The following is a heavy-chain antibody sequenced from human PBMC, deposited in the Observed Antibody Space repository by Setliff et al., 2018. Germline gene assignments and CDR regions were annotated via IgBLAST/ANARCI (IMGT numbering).Heavy chain of an antibody. V-gene: IGHV4-39*01. CDR2: IYYSGTA. J-gene: IGHJ4*02. D-gene: IGHD3-10*01. Sequence: PSETLSLTCTVSGGSISSSSYQWGWVRQTPGKGLEWIGSIYYSGTAYYNPSLKSRVTIPVDTSKNQFSLQVTSVTATDTAVYYCARHEFVGGYYGSVTYRHFDYWGQGILVTVSS. CDR1: GGSISSSSYQ. CDR3: ARHEFVGGYYGSVTYRHFDY.